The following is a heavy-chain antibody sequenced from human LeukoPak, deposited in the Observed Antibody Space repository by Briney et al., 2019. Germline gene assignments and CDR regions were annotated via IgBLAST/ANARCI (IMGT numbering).Heavy chain of an antibody. V-gene: IGHV1-18*01. D-gene: IGHD2-15*01. J-gene: IGHJ4*02. Sequence: ASVKVSCKASGYTFTSYGITWVRQAPGQGLEWMGWISAYNANTNYAQKFQGRLTMTTDTSTNTAYMELRSLRPDDTAVYYCARDFFHGHCSGLTCFLLDSWGQGSLVTVSS. CDR3: ARDFFHGHCSGLTCFLLDS. CDR2: ISAYNANT. CDR1: GYTFTSYG.